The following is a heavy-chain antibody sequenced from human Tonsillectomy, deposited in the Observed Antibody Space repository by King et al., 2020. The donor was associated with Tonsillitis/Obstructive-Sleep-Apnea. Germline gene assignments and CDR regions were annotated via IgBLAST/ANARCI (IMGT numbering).Heavy chain of an antibody. CDR2: IKSKTDGGTT. CDR3: TTDYCSTTSCYA. D-gene: IGHD2-2*01. Sequence: VQLVESGGGLVKPGGSLRLSCAASGFTFNNAWMSWVRQAPGKGLEWVGRIKSKTDGGTTDYAAPVKGRFTISRADSKNTLHLQMNSLKTEDTAVYYCTTDYCSTTSCYAWGQGTLVTVSS. J-gene: IGHJ5*02. CDR1: GFTFNNAW. V-gene: IGHV3-15*01.